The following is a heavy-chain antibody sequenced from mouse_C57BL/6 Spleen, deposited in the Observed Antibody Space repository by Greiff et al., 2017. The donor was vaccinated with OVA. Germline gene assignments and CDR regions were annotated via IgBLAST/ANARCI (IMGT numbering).Heavy chain of an antibody. V-gene: IGHV5-17*01. D-gene: IGHD1-1*01. CDR2: ISSGSSTI. Sequence: EVQVVESGGGLVKPGGSLKLSCAASGFTFSDYGMHWVRQAPEKGLEWVAYISSGSSTIYYADTVKGRFTISRDNAKNTLFLQMTSLRSEDTAMYYCARPGTTDLAWFAYWGQGTLVTVSA. CDR3: ARPGTTDLAWFAY. CDR1: GFTFSDYG. J-gene: IGHJ3*01.